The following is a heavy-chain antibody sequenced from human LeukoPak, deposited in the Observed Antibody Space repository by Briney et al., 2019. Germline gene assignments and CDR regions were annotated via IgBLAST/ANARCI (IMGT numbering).Heavy chain of an antibody. J-gene: IGHJ4*02. CDR1: GFTFSSYA. V-gene: IGHV3-23*01. Sequence: GGSLRPSCAASGFTFSSYAMNWVRQAPGKGLEWVSAITSAGNTYYADSVKGRFTISRDSSKNTLYLQMNSLRSEDTAVYYCAKGGGPYHLPTDYWGQGTLVTVSS. CDR3: AKGGGPYHLPTDY. D-gene: IGHD2-2*01. CDR2: ITSAGNT.